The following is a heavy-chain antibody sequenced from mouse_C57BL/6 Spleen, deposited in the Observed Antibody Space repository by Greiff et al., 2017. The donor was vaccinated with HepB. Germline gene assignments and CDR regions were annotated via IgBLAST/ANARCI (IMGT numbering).Heavy chain of an antibody. J-gene: IGHJ3*01. CDR1: GYAFTNYL. CDR2: INPGSGGT. V-gene: IGHV1-54*01. CDR3: ARGAYGSSLSWFAY. Sequence: QVQLKESGAELVRPGTSVKVSCKASGYAFTNYLIEWVKQRPGQGLEWIGVINPGSGGTNYNEKFKGKATLTADKSSSTAYMQLSSLTSEDSAVYFCARGAYGSSLSWFAYWGQGTLVTVSA. D-gene: IGHD1-1*01.